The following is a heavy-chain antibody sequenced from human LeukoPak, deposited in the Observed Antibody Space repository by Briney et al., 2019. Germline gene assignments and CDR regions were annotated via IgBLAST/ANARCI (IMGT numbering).Heavy chain of an antibody. D-gene: IGHD3-10*01. J-gene: IGHJ3*02. V-gene: IGHV4-39*07. CDR2: IYYSGST. CDR1: GGSISSSSYY. CDR3: ARYSWHYYGSGSLDAFDI. Sequence: SETLSLTCTVSGGSISSSSYYWGWIRQPPGKGLEWIGSIYYSGSTYYNPSLKSRVTISVDTSKNQFSLKLSSVTAADTAVYYCARYSWHYYGSGSLDAFDIWGQGTMVTVSS.